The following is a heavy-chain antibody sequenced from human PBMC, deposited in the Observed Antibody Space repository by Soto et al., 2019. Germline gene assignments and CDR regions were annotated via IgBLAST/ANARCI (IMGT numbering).Heavy chain of an antibody. D-gene: IGHD3-22*01. J-gene: IGHJ5*02. Sequence: QLLLQESGPGLVKPSETLSLTCTVSGGSILDSTYYWAWIRQSPGNGLEWIGTIFYSGGTFYTPSLKSRVTMSVETSNNQFSLKLSSVTAADTAVYYCARQASGYYYGWFDPWGQGTLVTVSS. V-gene: IGHV4-39*01. CDR3: ARQASGYYYGWFDP. CDR1: GGSILDSTYY. CDR2: IFYSGGT.